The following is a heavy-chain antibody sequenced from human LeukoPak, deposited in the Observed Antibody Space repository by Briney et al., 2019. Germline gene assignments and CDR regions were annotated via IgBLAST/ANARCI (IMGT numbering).Heavy chain of an antibody. CDR3: AKEGIAVAGNPPNFDL. J-gene: IGHJ2*01. CDR1: GFTFSSYG. CDR2: ISGSGGST. D-gene: IGHD6-19*01. Sequence: GGSLRLSCAASGFTFSSYGMTWVRQAPGKGLEWVSGISGSGGSTYYADSVKGRFTISRDNSKNTLYLQMNSLRAEDTAVYYCAKEGIAVAGNPPNFDLWGRGTLVTVSS. V-gene: IGHV3-23*01.